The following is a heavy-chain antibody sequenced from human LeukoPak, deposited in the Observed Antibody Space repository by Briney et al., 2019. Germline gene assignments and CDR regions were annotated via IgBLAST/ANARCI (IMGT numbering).Heavy chain of an antibody. Sequence: SETLSLTCAVSGYSISSGYYWGWIRQPPGKGLEWIWSIYHSGSTYYNPSLKSRVSISVDTSKNQFSLKLSSVTAADTAVYYCAGLYYYDSSGYYPTYFDYWGQGTLVTVSS. CDR2: IYHSGST. CDR3: AGLYYYDSSGYYPTYFDY. D-gene: IGHD3-22*01. CDR1: GYSISSGYY. J-gene: IGHJ4*02. V-gene: IGHV4-38-2*01.